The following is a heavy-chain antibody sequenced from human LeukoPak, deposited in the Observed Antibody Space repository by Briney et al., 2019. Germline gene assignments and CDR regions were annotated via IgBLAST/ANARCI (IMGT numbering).Heavy chain of an antibody. V-gene: IGHV3-23*01. CDR3: AKEVIVGVSFDY. Sequence: GGSLRLSCAASGFTFSSYAMSWVRQAPGKGLEWVATISGSGGSTYYADSVKGRFTISRDNFKNTLYLQMNSLRAEDTAVYYCAKEVIVGVSFDYWGQGTLVTVSS. CDR1: GFTFSSYA. J-gene: IGHJ4*02. D-gene: IGHD1-26*01. CDR2: ISGSGGST.